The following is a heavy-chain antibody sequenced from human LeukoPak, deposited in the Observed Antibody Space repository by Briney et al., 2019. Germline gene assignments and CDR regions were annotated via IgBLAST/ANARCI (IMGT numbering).Heavy chain of an antibody. CDR3: ARAEDLGAFDI. CDR1: GYTFTSYY. Sequence: ASVKVSCKASGYTFTSYYMHWVRQAPGQGREWMGIINPSGGSTSYAQKFQGRVTMTRDMSTSTVYMELSSLRSEDPAVYYCARAEDLGAFDIWGQGTMVTVSS. V-gene: IGHV1-46*01. J-gene: IGHJ3*02. CDR2: INPSGGST. D-gene: IGHD3-10*01.